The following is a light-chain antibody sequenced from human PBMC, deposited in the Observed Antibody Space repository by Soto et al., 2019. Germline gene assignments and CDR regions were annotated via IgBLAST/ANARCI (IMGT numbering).Light chain of an antibody. CDR3: RLSISTPYI. CDR1: QSIGTY. V-gene: IGKV1-39*01. Sequence: DIQMTQSPSSLAASVGDRVTITCRASQSIGTYLNWYQQKIGKAPKLLIYAASRLQSGVPSRFSGSGFGRIHSDTISRLQPEAFATYFCRLSISTPYIFGLGTKLEIK. J-gene: IGKJ2*01. CDR2: AAS.